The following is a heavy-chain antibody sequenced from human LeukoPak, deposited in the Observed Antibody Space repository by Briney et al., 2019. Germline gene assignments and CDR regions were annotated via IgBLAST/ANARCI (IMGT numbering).Heavy chain of an antibody. Sequence: SETLSLTCAVYGGSFSGYYWSWIRQPPGKGLEWIGEINHSGSTNYNPSLKSRVTISVDTSKNQFSLKLSSVTAADTAVYYCARRGSSWYGLVWYFDLWGRGTLVTVSS. CDR2: INHSGST. CDR3: ARRGSSWYGLVWYFDL. D-gene: IGHD6-13*01. J-gene: IGHJ2*01. CDR1: GGSFSGYY. V-gene: IGHV4-34*01.